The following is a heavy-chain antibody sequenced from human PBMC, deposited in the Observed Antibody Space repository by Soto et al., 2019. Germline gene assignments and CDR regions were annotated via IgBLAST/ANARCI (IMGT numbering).Heavy chain of an antibody. CDR3: ARKLGVGLYHFRH. V-gene: IGHV3-23*01. D-gene: IGHD2-2*02. CDR1: GFPFTSYG. J-gene: IGHJ4*02. CDR2: INTNGNR. Sequence: EVQLLESGGGLVQPGASLRLSCAASGFPFTSYGVSWVPQAPGKGLEWVYTINTNGNRHYADSVKGRFTISRDSSEGMLYLDINTLRAEDAALYYCARKLGVGLYHFRHWGQGTLVTVSS.